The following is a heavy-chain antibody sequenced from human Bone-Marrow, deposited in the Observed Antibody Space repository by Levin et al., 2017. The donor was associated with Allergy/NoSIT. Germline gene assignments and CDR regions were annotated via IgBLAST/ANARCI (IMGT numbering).Heavy chain of an antibody. J-gene: IGHJ4*02. CDR2: INPSGGST. CDR1: GYTFTSYY. V-gene: IGHV1-46*01. CDR3: ARGPCSGGSCYSSPPSRIDSDY. D-gene: IGHD2-15*01. Sequence: ASVKVSCKASGYTFTSYYMHWVRQAPGQGLEWMGIINPSGGSTTYAQKFQGRVTMTRDTSTSTVYMELSSLRSDDTAVYYCARGPCSGGSCYSSPPSRIDSDYWGQGTLVTVSS.